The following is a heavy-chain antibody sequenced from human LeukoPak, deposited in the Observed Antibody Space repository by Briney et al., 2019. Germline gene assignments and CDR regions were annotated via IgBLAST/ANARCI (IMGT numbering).Heavy chain of an antibody. Sequence: PGGSLKLSCAASGFTFSGSAMHWVRQASGKGLEWVGRIRSKANSYATAYAASVKGRFTISRDDSKNTAYLQMNSLKTEDTAAYYCTRHLAGDYGDYRDYWGQGTLVTVSS. CDR1: GFTFSGSA. J-gene: IGHJ4*02. CDR3: TRHLAGDYGDYRDY. CDR2: IRSKANSYAT. V-gene: IGHV3-73*01. D-gene: IGHD4-17*01.